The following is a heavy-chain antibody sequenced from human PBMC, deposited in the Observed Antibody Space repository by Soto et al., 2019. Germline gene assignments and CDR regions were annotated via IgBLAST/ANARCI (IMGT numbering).Heavy chain of an antibody. Sequence: NLSLTCTVPSASISSYYWSWIRQPPGKGLEWIGYIYYSGNTNYSPSLKSRVTISVDTSKNHFSLKLSSVTAADAAVYYCAEDVVPAAGWFDPWRQGTLVAVSS. V-gene: IGHV4-59*01. CDR1: SASISSYY. CDR2: IYYSGNT. J-gene: IGHJ5*02. D-gene: IGHD2-2*01. CDR3: AEDVVPAAGWFDP.